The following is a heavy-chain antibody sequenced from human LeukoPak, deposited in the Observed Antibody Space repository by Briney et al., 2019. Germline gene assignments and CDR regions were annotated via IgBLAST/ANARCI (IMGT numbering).Heavy chain of an antibody. CDR1: GFTFSSYA. J-gene: IGHJ3*02. CDR2: ISYDGSNK. Sequence: GGSLRLSCAASGFTFSSYAMHWVRQAPGKGLEWVAVISYDGSNKYYADSVKGRFTISRDNSKNTLYLQMNSLRAEDTAVYYCARDRKWHYYDSSGYFDAFDIWGQGTMVTVSS. V-gene: IGHV3-30*04. D-gene: IGHD3-22*01. CDR3: ARDRKWHYYDSSGYFDAFDI.